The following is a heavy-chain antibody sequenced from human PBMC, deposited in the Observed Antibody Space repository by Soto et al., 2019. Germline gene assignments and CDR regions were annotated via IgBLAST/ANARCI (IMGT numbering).Heavy chain of an antibody. CDR1: GGSFSGYY. J-gene: IGHJ5*02. Sequence: PSETLSLTCAVYGGSFSGYYWSWIRQPPGKGLEWIGEINHSGSTNYNPSLKSRVTISVDTSKNQFSLKLSSVTAADTAVYYCARGRVVVVAATYNWFDPWGQGTLVT. CDR3: ARGRVVVVAATYNWFDP. CDR2: INHSGST. D-gene: IGHD2-15*01. V-gene: IGHV4-34*01.